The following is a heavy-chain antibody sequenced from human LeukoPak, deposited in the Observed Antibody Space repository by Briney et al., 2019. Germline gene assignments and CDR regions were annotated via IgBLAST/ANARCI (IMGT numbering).Heavy chain of an antibody. CDR2: IYTSGST. D-gene: IGHD3-9*01. CDR3: ARAYDISDLACFDY. V-gene: IGHV4-4*07. J-gene: IGHJ4*02. Sequence: SSETLSLICTVSGGSISRYHWSWIRQPAGKGLEWIGRIYTSGSTNYNPSLKSRVTMSVDTSKNQFSLKLSPVTAADTAVYYCARAYDISDLACFDYWGQGTLVTVSS. CDR1: GGSISRYH.